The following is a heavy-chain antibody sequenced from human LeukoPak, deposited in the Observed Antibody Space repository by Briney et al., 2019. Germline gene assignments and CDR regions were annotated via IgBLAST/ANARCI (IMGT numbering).Heavy chain of an antibody. CDR2: MNPNSGNT. V-gene: IGHV1-8*03. CDR3: ARGASRSFDC. CDR1: GYTFTSYD. Sequence: ASVKVSCKTSGYTFTSYDINWVRQASGQGLEWMGWMNPNSGNTGFAQNFQGRVTITRDTSISTAYMELSSLRSEDTAVYFCARGASRSFDCWGQGTLVTVSS. J-gene: IGHJ4*02.